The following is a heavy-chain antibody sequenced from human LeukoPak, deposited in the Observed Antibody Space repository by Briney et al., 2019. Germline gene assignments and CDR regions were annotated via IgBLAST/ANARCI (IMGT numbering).Heavy chain of an antibody. D-gene: IGHD3-3*01. J-gene: IGHJ6*03. V-gene: IGHV5-51*01. CDR1: GYSFTSYW. CDR2: IYPGDSDT. Sequence: GESLKISCKGSGYSFTSYWIVWVRQMPGKGLEWMGIIYPGDSDTRYSPSFQGQVTTSADKSIRTAYLQWSSLKASDTAMYYCARQVHYDFWSGYYRHYYMDVWGKGTTVTVSS. CDR3: ARQVHYDFWSGYYRHYYMDV.